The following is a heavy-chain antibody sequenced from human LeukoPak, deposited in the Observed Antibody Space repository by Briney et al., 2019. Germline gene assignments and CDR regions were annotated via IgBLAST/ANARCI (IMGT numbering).Heavy chain of an antibody. J-gene: IGHJ3*02. CDR2: IKQDGSEK. V-gene: IGHV3-7*01. D-gene: IGHD6-19*01. Sequence: GGSLRLSCAASGFTFSSYWMSLVRQAPGKGLEWVANIKQDGSEKYYVDSVKGRFTISRDNAKNSLYLQMNSLRAEDTAVYYCARNDDSGWHDAFDIWGQGTMVTVSS. CDR3: ARNDDSGWHDAFDI. CDR1: GFTFSSYW.